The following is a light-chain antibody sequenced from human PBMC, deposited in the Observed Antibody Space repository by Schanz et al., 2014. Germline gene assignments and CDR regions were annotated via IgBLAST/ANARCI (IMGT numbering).Light chain of an antibody. CDR1: SGHSTYA. J-gene: IGLJ3*02. CDR2: LNSDGSH. Sequence: QLVLTQSPSASASLGASVKLTCTLSSGHSTYAIAWHQQQAEKGPRFLMNLNSDGSHSKGDGIPDRFSGSSSGAERFLTISSLQSEDEADYYCQTSWVFGGGTKLTVL. CDR3: QTSWV. V-gene: IGLV4-69*01.